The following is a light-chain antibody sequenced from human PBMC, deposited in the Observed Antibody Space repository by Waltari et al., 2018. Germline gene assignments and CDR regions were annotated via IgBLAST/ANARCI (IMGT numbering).Light chain of an antibody. Sequence: QSVVIQSPSASGNPGQRVTISCSGSSSNIGGNDVYWYQQFPGTAPKLLIDTNNQRPSGFPDRFSVSKSGTSASLVISGLQSEDEADYYCATWEDSLNGGVFGGGTKLTVL. V-gene: IGLV1-44*01. CDR1: SSNIGGND. CDR2: TNN. CDR3: ATWEDSLNGGV. J-gene: IGLJ3*02.